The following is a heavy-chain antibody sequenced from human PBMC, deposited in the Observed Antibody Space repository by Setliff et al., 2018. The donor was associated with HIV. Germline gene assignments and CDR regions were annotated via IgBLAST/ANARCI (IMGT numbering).Heavy chain of an antibody. D-gene: IGHD3-10*01. J-gene: IGHJ6*02. CDR3: ARGYYGSDLQNAMDV. Sequence: GGSLRLSCAASGFTFNTYGMHWVRQAPGKGLEWVAFIRYDGSNKYYADSVKGRFTISRDNAKNTLYLQMDSLRGEDTAVYYCARGYYGSDLQNAMDVWGQGTTVTVSS. CDR1: GFTFNTYG. V-gene: IGHV3-30*02. CDR2: IRYDGSNK.